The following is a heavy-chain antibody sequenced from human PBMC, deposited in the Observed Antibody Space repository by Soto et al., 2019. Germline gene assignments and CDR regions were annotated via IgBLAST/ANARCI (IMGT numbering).Heavy chain of an antibody. CDR3: VGVTARGDD. CDR1: GLTLRGYW. D-gene: IGHD5-18*01. CDR2: INTDGSST. V-gene: IGHV3-74*01. Sequence: GGSLRLSCAASGLTLRGYWMHWVRQAPEKGLSWVSRINTDGSSTKYADSVKGRFTISRDNAKDTLFLQMNGLTVADTAVYYCVGVTARGDDWGAGTLVTVSA. J-gene: IGHJ4*02.